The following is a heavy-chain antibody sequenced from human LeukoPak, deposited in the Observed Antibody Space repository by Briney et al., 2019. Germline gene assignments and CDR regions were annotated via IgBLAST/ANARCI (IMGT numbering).Heavy chain of an antibody. Sequence: GGSLRLSCAASGFTFSSYAMSWVRQAPGKGLDWVSIIYADGETHYADSVRGRFTISRDNSKNTLYLQMNVLRAGDTAVYYCARAPTVTTIFDYWGQGTLVTVSS. CDR1: GFTFSSYA. CDR2: IYADGET. D-gene: IGHD4-17*01. J-gene: IGHJ4*02. CDR3: ARAPTVTTIFDY. V-gene: IGHV3-66*01.